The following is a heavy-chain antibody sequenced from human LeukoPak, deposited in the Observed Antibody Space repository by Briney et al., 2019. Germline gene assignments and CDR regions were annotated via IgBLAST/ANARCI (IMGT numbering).Heavy chain of an antibody. CDR1: GFTFSDYY. Sequence: GGSLRLSCAASGFTFSDYYMSWIRQAPGKGLEWVSYISSSGSTIYYADSVKGPFTISRDNAKNSLYLQMNSLRAEDTAVYYCARVSPIAVAGPTLFDYWGQGTLVTVSS. CDR3: ARVSPIAVAGPTLFDY. CDR2: ISSSGSTI. J-gene: IGHJ4*02. V-gene: IGHV3-11*01. D-gene: IGHD6-19*01.